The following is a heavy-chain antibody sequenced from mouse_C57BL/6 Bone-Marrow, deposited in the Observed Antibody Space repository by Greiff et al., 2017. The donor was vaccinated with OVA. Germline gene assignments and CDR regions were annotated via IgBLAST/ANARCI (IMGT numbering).Heavy chain of an antibody. Sequence: QVQLQQPGAELVMPGASVKLSCKASGYTFTSYWMHWVKQRPGQGLEWIGEIDPSDSYTNYNQKFKGKSTLTVDKSSSTAYMQLSSLTSEDSAVYYCARSGVWGNYEYFEVWGTGTTVTVSS. CDR3: ARSGVWGNYEYFEV. D-gene: IGHD2-1*01. CDR1: GYTFTSYW. J-gene: IGHJ1*03. V-gene: IGHV1-69*01. CDR2: IDPSDSYT.